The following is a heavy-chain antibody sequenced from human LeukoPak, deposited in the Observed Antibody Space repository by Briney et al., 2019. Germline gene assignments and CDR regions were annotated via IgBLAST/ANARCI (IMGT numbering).Heavy chain of an antibody. D-gene: IGHD5-12*01. CDR1: GFTFSSYA. V-gene: IGHV3-23*01. CDR3: AKSEGYSGYELFDY. J-gene: IGHJ4*02. Sequence: HPGGSLRLSCAASGFTFSSYAMSWVRQAPGKGLEWVSAISGGSTYYADSVKGRFTISRDNSKNTLYLQMNSLRAEDTAVYYCAKSEGYSGYELFDYWGQGTLVTVSS. CDR2: ISGGST.